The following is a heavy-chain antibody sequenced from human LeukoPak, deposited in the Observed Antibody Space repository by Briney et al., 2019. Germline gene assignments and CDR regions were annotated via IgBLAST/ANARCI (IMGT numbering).Heavy chain of an antibody. CDR2: INPNSGGT. D-gene: IGHD6-19*01. Sequence: ASVKVSCKASGYTFTGYYMHWVRQAPGQGLERMGWINPNSGGTNYAQKFQGRVTMTRDTSISTAYMELSRLRSDDTAVYYCARVREPIAVAGTDGMDVWGQGTTVTVSS. J-gene: IGHJ6*02. CDR1: GYTFTGYY. V-gene: IGHV1-2*02. CDR3: ARVREPIAVAGTDGMDV.